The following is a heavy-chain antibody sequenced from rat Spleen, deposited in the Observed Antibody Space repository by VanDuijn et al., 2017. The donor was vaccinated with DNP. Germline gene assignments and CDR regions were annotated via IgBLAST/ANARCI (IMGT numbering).Heavy chain of an antibody. V-gene: IGHV5-46*01. Sequence: EVHLVESGGGLVQPGGSMELSCEASGFTFSGFPMVWVRQAPTKSLEWFATFSPDGSTTYYRDSVRDRFTTARDNARNTLYLQMNSLRSEDTATYYCTRDWATRVFDYWGHGVMVTVSS. J-gene: IGHJ2*01. CDR1: GFTFSGFP. D-gene: IGHD1-4*01. CDR3: TRDWATRVFDY. CDR2: FSPDGSTT.